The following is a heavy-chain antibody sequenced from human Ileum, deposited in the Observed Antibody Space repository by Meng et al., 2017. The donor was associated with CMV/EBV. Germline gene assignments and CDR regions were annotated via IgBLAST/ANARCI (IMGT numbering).Heavy chain of an antibody. D-gene: IGHD2-15*01. Sequence: GYTFTSYYINWGRQAPGQGLEWMGIVNPNGGATYYAQKFQGRVTMTRDTSTSSVYMELSSLTSEDTAVYYCARAHCTGGSCYNWFDPWGQGTLVTVSS. V-gene: IGHV1-46*01. J-gene: IGHJ5*02. CDR2: VNPNGGAT. CDR1: GYTFTSYY. CDR3: ARAHCTGGSCYNWFDP.